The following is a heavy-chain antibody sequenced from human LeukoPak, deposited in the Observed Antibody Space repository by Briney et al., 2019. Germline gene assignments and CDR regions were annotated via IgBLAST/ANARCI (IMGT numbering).Heavy chain of an antibody. V-gene: IGHV3-53*04. CDR3: ARDPGPGYAFDI. CDR2: IYSGGST. D-gene: IGHD3-9*01. CDR1: GFTVSSNY. J-gene: IGHJ3*02. Sequence: GGSLRLSCAASGFTVSSNYMSWVRQAPGKGLEWVSVIYSGGSTYYADSVKGRFTISRHTSKNTLYLQMNSLRAEDTAVYYCARDPGPGYAFDIWGQGTMVTVSS.